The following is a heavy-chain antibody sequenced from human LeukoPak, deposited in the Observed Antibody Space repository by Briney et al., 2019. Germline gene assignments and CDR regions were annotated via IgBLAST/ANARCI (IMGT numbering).Heavy chain of an antibody. D-gene: IGHD4-17*01. V-gene: IGHV3-66*04. CDR2: IYSGGST. CDR3: ARPTTVTKEDYYYYGMDV. CDR1: GFTVSGNY. Sequence: GGSLRLSCAASGFTVSGNYMNWLRQAPVKGLEWVSVIYSGGSTYYADSVKGRFTISRDNSKNTLYLQMNSLRAEDTAVYYCARPTTVTKEDYYYYGMDVWGQGTTVTVSS. J-gene: IGHJ6*02.